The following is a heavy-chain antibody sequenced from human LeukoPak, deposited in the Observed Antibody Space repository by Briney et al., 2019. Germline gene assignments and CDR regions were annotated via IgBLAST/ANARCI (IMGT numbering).Heavy chain of an antibody. CDR3: ARYLAVAAPDY. CDR1: GGSISSSSYY. CDR2: IYYSGST. D-gene: IGHD6-19*01. V-gene: IGHV4-39*07. Sequence: SETLSLTCTVSGGSISSSSYYWGWIRQPPGKGLEWIGSIYYSGSTYYNPSLTSRVTISVDTSKNQFSLKLSSVTAADTAVYYCARYLAVAAPDYWGQGTLVTVSS. J-gene: IGHJ4*02.